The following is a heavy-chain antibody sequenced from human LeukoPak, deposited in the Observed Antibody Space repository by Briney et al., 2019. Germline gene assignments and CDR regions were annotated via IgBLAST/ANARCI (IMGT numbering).Heavy chain of an antibody. CDR2: ISGSGGST. Sequence: GGSLRLSCAASGFTFSSFAMSWVRQAPGKGLGWVSGISGSGGSTYYADSVKGPFTIARDNSKNTLYLQMNSLRAEDTAVYYCATGSVRYSASWYRQGGDYWGQGTLVTVSS. V-gene: IGHV3-23*01. CDR3: ATGSVRYSASWYRQGGDY. D-gene: IGHD6-13*01. CDR1: GFTFSSFA. J-gene: IGHJ4*02.